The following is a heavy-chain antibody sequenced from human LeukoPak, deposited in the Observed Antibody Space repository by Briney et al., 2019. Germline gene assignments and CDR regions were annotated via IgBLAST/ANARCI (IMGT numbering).Heavy chain of an antibody. CDR3: ARITGTGDPVYYGMDV. V-gene: IGHV4-34*01. CDR1: GGSFSGYY. CDR2: INHSGST. D-gene: IGHD1-20*01. Sequence: SETLSLTCAVYGGSFSGYYWSWIRQPPGKGLEWIGEINHSGSTNYNPSLKSRVTISVDTSKNQFSLKLSSVTAADTAVYYCARITGTGDPVYYGMDVWGQGTTVTVSS. J-gene: IGHJ6*02.